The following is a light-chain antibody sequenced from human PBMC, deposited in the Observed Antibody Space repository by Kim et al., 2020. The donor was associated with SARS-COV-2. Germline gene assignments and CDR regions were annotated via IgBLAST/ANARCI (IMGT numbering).Light chain of an antibody. CDR3: QQYDSYSYT. CDR1: ISSW. Sequence: ISSWLAWYQQKPGKVPKLLIYKASSLESGVPSRFSGSGSGTEFTLTISSLQPDDFATYYCQQYDSYSYTFGQGTKLEIK. J-gene: IGKJ2*01. V-gene: IGKV1-5*03. CDR2: KAS.